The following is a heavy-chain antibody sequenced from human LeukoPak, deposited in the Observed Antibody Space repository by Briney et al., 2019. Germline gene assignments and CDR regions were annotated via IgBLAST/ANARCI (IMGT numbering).Heavy chain of an antibody. D-gene: IGHD6-6*01. V-gene: IGHV5-51*01. CDR2: IYPGDSDT. CDR1: GYSFTSYW. J-gene: IGHJ6*03. CDR3: ARLGGGLAARYYYYYMDV. Sequence: GESLKISCKGSGYSFTSYWIGWVRQMPGKGLEWMGIIYPGDSDTRYSPSFQGQVTISADKSISTAYLQWSSLKASDTAMYYCARLGGGLAARYYYYYMDVWGKGTTVTVSS.